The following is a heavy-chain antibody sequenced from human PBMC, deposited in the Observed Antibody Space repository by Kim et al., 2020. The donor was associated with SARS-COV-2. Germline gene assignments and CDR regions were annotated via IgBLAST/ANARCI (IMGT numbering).Heavy chain of an antibody. D-gene: IGHD6-19*01. CDR2: ISYDGSNK. V-gene: IGHV3-30*04. Sequence: GGSLRLSCAASGFTFSSYAMHWVRQAPGKGLEWVAVISYDGSNKYYADSVKGRFTISRYNSKNTLYLQMNSLRAEDTAVYYCAREELSRYSSGWYYYYYG. J-gene: IGHJ6*01. CDR1: GFTFSSYA. CDR3: AREELSRYSSGWYYYYYG.